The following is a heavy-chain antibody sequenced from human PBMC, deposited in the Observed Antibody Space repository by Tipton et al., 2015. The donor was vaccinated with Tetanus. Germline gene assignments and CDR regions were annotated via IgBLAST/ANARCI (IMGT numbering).Heavy chain of an antibody. CDR3: VSGSALDY. J-gene: IGHJ4*02. CDR2: ISSTSRYI. D-gene: IGHD6-25*01. Sequence: SLRLSCAASGFTFSDYGTSWVRQAPGKGLEWVSSISSTSRYINYADSVKGRFTISRDNAKNSLFLEMNSLRADDTAVYYCVSGSALDYWGQGTLITVSS. V-gene: IGHV3-21*01. CDR1: GFTFSDYG.